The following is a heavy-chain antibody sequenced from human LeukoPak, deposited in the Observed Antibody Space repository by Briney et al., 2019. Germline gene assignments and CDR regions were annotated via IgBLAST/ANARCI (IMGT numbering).Heavy chain of an antibody. Sequence: SGPALVKPTQTLTLTCTFSGFSLDTPAMSVSWIRQPPGKALQWIGHLAWYDSTYYNTSLKTGLTISKDTTKNQVVLMMTNMDPVDTATYYRARNRAYGSGRNWFDPWGQGTLVTVSS. J-gene: IGHJ5*02. CDR2: LAWYDST. CDR3: ARNRAYGSGRNWFDP. CDR1: GFSLDTPAMS. D-gene: IGHD3-10*01. V-gene: IGHV2-70*13.